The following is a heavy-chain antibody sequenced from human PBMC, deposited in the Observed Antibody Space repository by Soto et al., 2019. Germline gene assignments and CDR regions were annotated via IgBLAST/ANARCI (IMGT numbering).Heavy chain of an antibody. CDR1: GFTFSSYA. V-gene: IGHV3-30-3*01. D-gene: IGHD6-13*01. J-gene: IGHJ6*02. CDR2: ISYDGSNK. Sequence: GGSLRLSCAASGFTFSSYAMHWVRQAPGKGLEWVAVISYDGSNKYYADSVKGRFTISRDNAKNSLYLQMNSLRAEDTALYYCARDAQQLANYGMDGWGQGTTVTVSS. CDR3: ARDAQQLANYGMDG.